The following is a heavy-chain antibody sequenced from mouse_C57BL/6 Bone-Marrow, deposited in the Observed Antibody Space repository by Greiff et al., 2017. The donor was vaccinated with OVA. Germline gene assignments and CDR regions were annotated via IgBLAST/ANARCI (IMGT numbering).Heavy chain of an antibody. CDR2: IDPSDSDT. CDR3: ARYDYGIDY. D-gene: IGHD2-4*01. Sequence: VQLQQPGAELVRPGSSVKLSCKASGYTFTSYWMHWVKQRPIQGLEWIGNIDPSDSDTHYNQKFKDKATLTVDKSSSTAYMQLSILTSEDSAVYYCARYDYGIDYWGQGTTLTVSS. V-gene: IGHV1-52*01. J-gene: IGHJ2*01. CDR1: GYTFTSYW.